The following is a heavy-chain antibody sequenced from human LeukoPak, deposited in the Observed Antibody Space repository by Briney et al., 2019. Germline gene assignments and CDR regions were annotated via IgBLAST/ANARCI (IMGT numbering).Heavy chain of an antibody. D-gene: IGHD4-23*01. CDR3: ATGNSDGYYYYYMGV. V-gene: IGHV3-64*01. J-gene: IGHJ6*03. CDR1: GFTFSSYA. Sequence: PGRSLRPSCAASGFTFSSYAMYWVPRAPGTGLECFSAICSNGGCTYYANSVKGRFTISRDNSKNTLYLQMGSLRAEDMAVYYCATGNSDGYYYYYMGVWGKGTTVTVSS. CDR2: ICSNGGCT.